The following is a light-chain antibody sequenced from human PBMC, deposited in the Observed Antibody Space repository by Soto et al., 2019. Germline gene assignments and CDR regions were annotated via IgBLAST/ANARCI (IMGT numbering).Light chain of an antibody. CDR2: EVS. V-gene: IGLV2-8*01. CDR3: LSYADTAYV. CDR1: SSDVGGYNY. Sequence: QSVLAQPPSASGSPGQSVTISCAGTSSDVGGYNYVSWYQQYPGKVPKLMIYEVSERPSGVPDRFSGSKSGNTAFLTVSGLQPEDEDDYYCLSYADTAYVFGTGTKVTVL. J-gene: IGLJ1*01.